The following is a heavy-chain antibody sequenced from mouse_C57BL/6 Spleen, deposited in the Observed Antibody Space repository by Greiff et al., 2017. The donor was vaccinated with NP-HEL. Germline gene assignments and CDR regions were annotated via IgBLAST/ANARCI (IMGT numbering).Heavy chain of an antibody. J-gene: IGHJ2*01. CDR3: TRWGDLYYFDD. Sequence: QVQLKQSGAELVRPGASVTLSCKASGYTFTDYEMHWVKQTPVHGLEWIGAIDPETGGTAYNQKFKGKAILTADKSSSTAYMELRSLTSEDSAVYYCTRWGDLYYFDDWGQGTTLTVSS. CDR2: IDPETGGT. D-gene: IGHD3-3*01. V-gene: IGHV1-15*01. CDR1: GYTFTDYE.